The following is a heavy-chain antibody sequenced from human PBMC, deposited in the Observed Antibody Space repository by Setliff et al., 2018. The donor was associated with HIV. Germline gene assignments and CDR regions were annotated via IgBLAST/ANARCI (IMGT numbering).Heavy chain of an antibody. CDR1: GFTFSSYA. V-gene: IGHV3-23*01. D-gene: IGHD6-19*01. CDR2: VSGNGIRA. J-gene: IGHJ4*01. CDR3: ARPLEYKSGWSVITGSFNY. Sequence: GGSLRLSCAASGFTFSSYAMSWVRQAPGKGLEWVSTVSGNGIRAFYADSLKGRFTISRDNAKNSLYLQITNVTGEDTAVYYCARPLEYKSGWSVITGSFNYWGHGTLVTVSS.